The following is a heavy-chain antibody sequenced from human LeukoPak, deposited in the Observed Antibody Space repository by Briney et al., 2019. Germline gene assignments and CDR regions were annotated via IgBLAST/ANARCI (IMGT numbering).Heavy chain of an antibody. CDR3: ARTMVRGVVFDY. CDR1: GGSISSYY. CDR2: IYYSGST. J-gene: IGHJ4*02. D-gene: IGHD3-10*01. V-gene: IGHV4-59*01. Sequence: SETLSLTCTVSGGSISSYYWSWIRQPPGKGLEWIGYIYYSGSTNYNPSLKSRVTISVDTSKNQFSLKLSSVTVADTAVYYCARTMVRGVVFDYWGQGTLVTVSS.